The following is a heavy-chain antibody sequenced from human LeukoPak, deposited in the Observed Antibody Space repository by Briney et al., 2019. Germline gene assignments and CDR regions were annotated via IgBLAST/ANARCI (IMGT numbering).Heavy chain of an antibody. D-gene: IGHD3-16*02. CDR2: IYPGDSDT. J-gene: IGHJ4*02. CDR3: ARTYYDYVWGSYRPIDY. CDR1: GYSFTSYW. Sequence: GESLQISCKGSGYSFTSYWIGWVRQMPGKGLEWMGIIYPGDSDTRYSPSFQGQVTISADKSISTAYLQWSSLKASDTAMYYCARTYYDYVWGSYRPIDYWGQGTLVTVSS. V-gene: IGHV5-51*01.